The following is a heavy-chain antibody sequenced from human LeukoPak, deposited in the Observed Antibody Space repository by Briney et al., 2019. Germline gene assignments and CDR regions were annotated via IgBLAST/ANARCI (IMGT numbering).Heavy chain of an antibody. CDR1: GFTFSSYG. V-gene: IGHV3-30*18. CDR3: AKIHAVAYIKDYLDY. CDR2: ISNDGSNN. J-gene: IGHJ4*02. D-gene: IGHD4-23*01. Sequence: GRSLRLSCAASGFTFSSYGMHWVRQAPGKGLEWVAVISNDGSNNYYADSVKGRFTISRDNSKNTLYLQMNSLRAEDTAVYYCAKIHAVAYIKDYLDYWGRGTLVTVSS.